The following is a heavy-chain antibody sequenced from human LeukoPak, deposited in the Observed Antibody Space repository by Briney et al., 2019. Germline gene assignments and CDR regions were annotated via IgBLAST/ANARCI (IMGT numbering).Heavy chain of an antibody. D-gene: IGHD1-26*01. Sequence: GESLKISCKGSGYSFTSYWIDWVRQVPGKGLEWMGLFQPGDSHSRYRPSFQGQVTFSDDKSISTAYLQWTSLRASDTAMYYCARRLLTGGFDIWGQGTMVTVSS. CDR1: GYSFTSYW. V-gene: IGHV5-51*01. J-gene: IGHJ3*02. CDR2: FQPGDSHS. CDR3: ARRLLTGGFDI.